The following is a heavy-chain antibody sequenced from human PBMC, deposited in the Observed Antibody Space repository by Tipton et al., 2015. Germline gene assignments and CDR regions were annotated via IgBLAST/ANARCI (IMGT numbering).Heavy chain of an antibody. CDR1: GDSITNYY. D-gene: IGHD3-3*01. CDR3: ARGDITVFWSGYYDYYYGMDV. Sequence: TLSLTCSVSGDSITNYYWSWIRQPPGKGLEWIGYVYYTGSTNYNPSLKSRATISVDTSKNQFSLKLSSVTAADTTVYYCARGDITVFWSGYYDYYYGMDVWGQGTTVTVSS. V-gene: IGHV4-59*01. CDR2: VYYTGST. J-gene: IGHJ6*02.